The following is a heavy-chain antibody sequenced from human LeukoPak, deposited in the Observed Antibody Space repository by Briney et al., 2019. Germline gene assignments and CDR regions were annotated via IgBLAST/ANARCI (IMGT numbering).Heavy chain of an antibody. V-gene: IGHV1-69*04. D-gene: IGHD3-22*01. CDR3: ARAPKGYYDSSGYLLPRSRWGDKTYYYYYGMDV. Sequence: GASVKVSCKASGGTFSSYAISWVRQAPGQGLEWMGRIIPILGIANYAQKFQGRVTITADKSTSTAYMELSSLRSEDTAVYYCARAPKGYYDSSGYLLPRSRWGDKTYYYYYGMDVWGQGTTVTVSS. J-gene: IGHJ6*02. CDR2: IIPILGIA. CDR1: GGTFSSYA.